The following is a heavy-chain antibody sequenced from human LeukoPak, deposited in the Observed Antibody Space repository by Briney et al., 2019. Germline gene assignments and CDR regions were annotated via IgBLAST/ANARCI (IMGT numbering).Heavy chain of an antibody. CDR1: GFSFSDYY. CDR3: ARVVVAGHGDYVDY. V-gene: IGHV3-11*06. Sequence: GGPLRLSCAASGFSFSDYYMTWIRQAPGKGLEWISYISSGSTYTKYADSVKGRFTISRDNAKNSLYLQMNSLRAEDTAVFYCARVVVAGHGDYVDYWGQGTLVTVSS. J-gene: IGHJ4*02. CDR2: ISSGSTYT. D-gene: IGHD4-17*01.